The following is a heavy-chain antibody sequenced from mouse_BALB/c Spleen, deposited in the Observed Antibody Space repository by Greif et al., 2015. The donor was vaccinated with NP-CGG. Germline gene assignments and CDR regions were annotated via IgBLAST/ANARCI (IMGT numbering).Heavy chain of an antibody. V-gene: IGHV5-6*02. CDR1: GFTFSSYG. J-gene: IGHJ3*01. CDR3: ARHASLLRPYFAY. Sequence: EVMLVESGGDLVKPGGSLKLSCAASGFTFSSYGMSWVRQTPDKRLEWVATISRGGSYTYYPDSVKGRFTISRDNAKNTLYLQMSSLKSEDTAMYYCARHASLLRPYFAYWGQGTLVTVSA. CDR2: ISRGGSYT. D-gene: IGHD1-2*01.